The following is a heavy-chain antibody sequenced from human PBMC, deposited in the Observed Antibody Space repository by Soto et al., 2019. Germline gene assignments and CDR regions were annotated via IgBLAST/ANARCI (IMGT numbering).Heavy chain of an antibody. CDR1: GFTFSSYG. D-gene: IGHD6-13*01. Sequence: GGSLRLSCAASGFTFSSYGMHWVRQAPGKGLEWVAVISYDGSNKYYADSVKGRFTISRDNSKNTLYLQMNSLRAEDTAVYYCAKDGSSSWALYYYYGMDVWGQGTTVTVSS. V-gene: IGHV3-30*18. CDR3: AKDGSSSWALYYYYGMDV. J-gene: IGHJ6*02. CDR2: ISYDGSNK.